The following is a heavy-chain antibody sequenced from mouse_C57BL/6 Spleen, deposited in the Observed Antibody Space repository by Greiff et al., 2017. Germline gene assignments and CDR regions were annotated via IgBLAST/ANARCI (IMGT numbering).Heavy chain of an antibody. CDR3: ARDGDWDGYFEV. Sequence: QVQLQQPGAELVQPGASVKLSCKASGYTFTSYWMHWVKQRPGRGLEWIGRIDPNSGGTKYTEKFKSKATLTVDKPSSTAYMQRSSLTSEDAAVYYGARDGDWDGYFEVWGTGTTVTVSS. V-gene: IGHV1-72*01. D-gene: IGHD4-1*01. CDR2: IDPNSGGT. CDR1: GYTFTSYW. J-gene: IGHJ1*03.